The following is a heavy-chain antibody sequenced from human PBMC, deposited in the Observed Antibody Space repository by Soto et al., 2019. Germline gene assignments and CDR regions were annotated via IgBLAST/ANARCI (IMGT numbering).Heavy chain of an antibody. V-gene: IGHV3-21*01. J-gene: IGHJ4*02. CDR2: ISSSSSYI. Sequence: EVQLVESGGGLVKPGGSLRLSCAASGFTFSSYSMNWVRQAPGKGLEWVSSISSSSSYIYYADSVKGRFTISRDNAKNSLYLQMNSLRAEDTAVYYCARLGLAARGGAGWGQGTLVTVSS. CDR3: ARLGLAARGGAG. CDR1: GFTFSSYS. D-gene: IGHD6-6*01.